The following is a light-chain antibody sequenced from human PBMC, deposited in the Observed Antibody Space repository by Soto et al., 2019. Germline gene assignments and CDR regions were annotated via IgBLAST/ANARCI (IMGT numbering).Light chain of an antibody. Sequence: DIRMTQFPSTLSASVGERVTITCGASQSVSNWLAWYQQKPGQAPKLLIYAASTLQSGVPSRFRGSGSGTDFTLTISCLKSEDFATYYCQQYYSYTWTFGHGTKVDIK. CDR1: QSVSNW. CDR3: QQYYSYTWT. V-gene: IGKV1-5*01. CDR2: AAS. J-gene: IGKJ1*01.